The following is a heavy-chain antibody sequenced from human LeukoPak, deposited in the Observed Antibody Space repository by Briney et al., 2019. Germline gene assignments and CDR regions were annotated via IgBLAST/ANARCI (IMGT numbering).Heavy chain of an antibody. CDR3: ARGLAAAGGVFFDY. V-gene: IGHV3-74*01. D-gene: IGHD6-13*01. CDR1: GFTFSSYW. Sequence: GGSLRLSCAVSGFTFSSYWMHWVRQGPGKGLVWLSRINADGRSSSYADSVKGRSTISRDNAKNTLYLQMNTLRPEDTAVYYCARGLAAAGGVFFDYWGQGTLVAVSS. CDR2: INADGRSS. J-gene: IGHJ4*02.